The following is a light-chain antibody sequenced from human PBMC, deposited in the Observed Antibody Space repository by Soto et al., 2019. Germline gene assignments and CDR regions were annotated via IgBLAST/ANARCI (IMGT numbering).Light chain of an antibody. CDR2: EGF. V-gene: IGKV1-5*03. Sequence: DIQMTQSPSTLSASVGDRVTITCRASQSISSWLAWYRQKPGEAPKLLIYEGFTLERGVPSRFSGSGSGTEFTLTISSLQPDDFATFYCQQYNTYSRTFGQGTKVEVK. CDR3: QQYNTYSRT. CDR1: QSISSW. J-gene: IGKJ1*01.